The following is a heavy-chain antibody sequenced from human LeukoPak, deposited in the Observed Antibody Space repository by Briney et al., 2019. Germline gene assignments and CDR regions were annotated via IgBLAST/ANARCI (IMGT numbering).Heavy chain of an antibody. D-gene: IGHD2/OR15-2a*01. Sequence: PGGSLRLSCAASGFTFISSWMTWVRQAPGKGLEWVANIKQDGSEKYYVDSVKGRFTISRDNAKNSLYLQMNSLRAEDTAVYYCARDGQYFDYWGQGTLVTVSS. CDR1: GFTFISSW. V-gene: IGHV3-7*01. J-gene: IGHJ4*02. CDR2: IKQDGSEK. CDR3: ARDGQYFDY.